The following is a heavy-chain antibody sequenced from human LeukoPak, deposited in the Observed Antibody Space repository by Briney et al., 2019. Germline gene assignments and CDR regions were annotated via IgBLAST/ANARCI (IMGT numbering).Heavy chain of an antibody. D-gene: IGHD2-15*01. J-gene: IGHJ6*03. Sequence: KASETLSLTCAVYGGSFSGYYWSWIRQPPGKGLEWIGEINHSGSTNYNPSLKSRVTISVDTSKNQFSLKLSSVTAADTAVYYCARLGRAYYYYYYMDVWGKGTTVTVSS. V-gene: IGHV4-34*01. CDR3: ARLGRAYYYYYYMDV. CDR1: GGSFSGYY. CDR2: INHSGST.